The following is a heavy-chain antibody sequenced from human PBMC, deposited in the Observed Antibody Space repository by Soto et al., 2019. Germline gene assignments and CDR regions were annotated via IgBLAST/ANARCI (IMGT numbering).Heavy chain of an antibody. CDR3: ARGLDYNGMDV. CDR2: VYHSGST. J-gene: IGHJ6*02. Sequence: PSETLSLTCTVPGYSISGGYYWGWIRQPPGKGLEWIGTVYHSGSTYYKPSLKSRVTISIDTSKNQFSLKLTSVTAADTAVYYCARGLDYNGMDVWGQGTTVTVSS. D-gene: IGHD3-16*01. CDR1: GYSISGGYY. V-gene: IGHV4-38-2*02.